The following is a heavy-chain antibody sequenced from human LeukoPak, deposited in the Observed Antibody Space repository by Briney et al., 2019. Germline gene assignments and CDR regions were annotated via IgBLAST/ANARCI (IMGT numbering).Heavy chain of an antibody. V-gene: IGHV1-69*05. CDR2: IIPIFGTA. CDR1: GGTFSSYA. D-gene: IGHD3-10*01. Sequence: ASVKVSCKASGGTFSSYAISWVRQAPGQGLEWMGRIIPIFGTANYAQKFQGRVTITTDESTSTAYMELSSLRSEYTAVYYCASSTPRDYYGSGVSDWGQGTLVTVSS. CDR3: ASSTPRDYYGSGVSD. J-gene: IGHJ4*02.